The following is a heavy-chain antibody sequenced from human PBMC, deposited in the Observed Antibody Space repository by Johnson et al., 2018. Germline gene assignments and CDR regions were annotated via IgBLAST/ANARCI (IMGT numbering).Heavy chain of an antibody. CDR3: ERVVNYYGSGSYYPPYGMDV. CDR1: GYSFTSYW. Sequence: VQLVQSGAEVKKPGESLKISCKGSGYSFTSYWIGGVRQMPGKGLEWMGTIYPGDSDTRYSPSFQGQVTISADKSITTAYLQGSSLKASAPAMYYCERVVNYYGSGSYYPPYGMDVWGQGTTVTVSS. CDR2: IYPGDSDT. J-gene: IGHJ6*02. V-gene: IGHV5-51*01. D-gene: IGHD3-10*01.